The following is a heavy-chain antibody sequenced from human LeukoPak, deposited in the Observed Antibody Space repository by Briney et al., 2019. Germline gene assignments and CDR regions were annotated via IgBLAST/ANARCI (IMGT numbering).Heavy chain of an antibody. Sequence: PGGSLRLSCAASGFTFTSYAMSWVRQAPGKGLEWVSAISGSGGSTYYADSVKGRFTISRDNSKNTLYLQMNSLRAEDTAVYYCATSGDYGVRWFDPWGQGTLVTVSS. CDR1: GFTFTSYA. J-gene: IGHJ5*02. V-gene: IGHV3-23*01. CDR2: ISGSGGST. CDR3: ATSGDYGVRWFDP. D-gene: IGHD4-17*01.